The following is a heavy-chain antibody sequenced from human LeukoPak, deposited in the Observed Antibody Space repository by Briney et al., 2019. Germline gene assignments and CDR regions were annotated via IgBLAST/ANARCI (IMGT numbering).Heavy chain of an antibody. CDR1: GYTFTSYG. J-gene: IGHJ5*02. Sequence: RASVKVSCTASGYTFTSYGISWVRQAPGQGLKWMGWINGYNGNTNYEQKFQGRVTMTTDTSTSTAYMELRSLRSDDTAVYYCARETYYYDSSGYSNWFDPWGQGTLVTVSS. D-gene: IGHD3-22*01. V-gene: IGHV1-18*01. CDR2: INGYNGNT. CDR3: ARETYYYDSSGYSNWFDP.